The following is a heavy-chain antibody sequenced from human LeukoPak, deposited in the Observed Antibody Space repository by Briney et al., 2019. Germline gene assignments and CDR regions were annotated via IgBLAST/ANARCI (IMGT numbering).Heavy chain of an antibody. D-gene: IGHD2-2*02. Sequence: GGSLRLSCAASGFAFSSFAMSWVRQAPGKGLEWVANIKQDGSEKYYVDSVKGRFTISRDNAKNSLYLQMNSLRAEDTAVYYCARDLARGYCSSTSCYTLGGGYYYYGMDVWGQGTTVTVSS. J-gene: IGHJ6*02. CDR1: GFAFSSFA. CDR3: ARDLARGYCSSTSCYTLGGGYYYYGMDV. V-gene: IGHV3-7*01. CDR2: IKQDGSEK.